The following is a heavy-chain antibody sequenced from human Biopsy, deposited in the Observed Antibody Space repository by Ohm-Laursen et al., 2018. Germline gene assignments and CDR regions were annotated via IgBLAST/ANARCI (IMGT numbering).Heavy chain of an antibody. Sequence: SETLSLTWTVSGDSISSYYWSWIRQPPGKGLGWIGRIYTSGSPSYNLSLESRVTMSVDTSKNQFSLNLRSVTAADTAVYYCARGTGRYYVYGAFDIWGQGTVVTVSS. V-gene: IGHV4-4*07. CDR1: GDSISSYY. J-gene: IGHJ3*02. CDR2: IYTSGSP. CDR3: ARGTGRYYVYGAFDI. D-gene: IGHD1-26*01.